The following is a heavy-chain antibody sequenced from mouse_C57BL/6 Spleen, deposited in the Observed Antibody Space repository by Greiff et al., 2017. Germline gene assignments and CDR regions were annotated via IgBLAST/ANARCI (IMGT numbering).Heavy chain of an antibody. CDR3: ARHDDGRSYRENYFDY. CDR1: GFTFSSYG. Sequence: EVQLVESGGDLVKPGGSLKLSCAASGFTFSSYGMSWVRQTPDNRLEWVATISSGGSYTYYPDSVKGRFTISIDNAKNTLYLQMSSLKSEDTAMYYCARHDDGRSYRENYFDYWGQGTTLTVSS. CDR2: ISSGGSYT. J-gene: IGHJ2*01. V-gene: IGHV5-6*01. D-gene: IGHD1-1*01.